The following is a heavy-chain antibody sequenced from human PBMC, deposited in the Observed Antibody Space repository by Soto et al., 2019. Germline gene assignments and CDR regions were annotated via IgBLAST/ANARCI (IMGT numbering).Heavy chain of an antibody. CDR3: AKDRVIKRLPIWPEP. CDR1: GFSFSNYG. CDR2: VSSDGNNK. J-gene: IGHJ5*02. V-gene: IGHV3-30*18. Sequence: GGSLRLSCAASGFSFSNYGMHWVRQAPGKGLEWVAFVSSDGNNKYYADSVKGRFTISRDNSKNTLYLQVDSLRVDDTAVYYCAKDRVIKRLPIWPEPWGQGTLGTVPS. D-gene: IGHD6-25*01.